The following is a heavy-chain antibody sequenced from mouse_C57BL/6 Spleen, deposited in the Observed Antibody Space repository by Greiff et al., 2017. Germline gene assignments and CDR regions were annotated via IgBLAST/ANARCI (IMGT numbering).Heavy chain of an antibody. D-gene: IGHD2-4*01. Sequence: QVQLKQPGAELVKPGASVKLSCKASGYTFTSYWMHWVKQRPGQGLEWIGMIHPNSGSTNYNEKFKSKATLTVDKSSSTAYMQLSSLTSEDSAVYYCARPRIYYDYEGFAYWGQGTLVTVSA. CDR1: GYTFTSYW. CDR3: ARPRIYYDYEGFAY. J-gene: IGHJ3*01. CDR2: IHPNSGST. V-gene: IGHV1-64*01.